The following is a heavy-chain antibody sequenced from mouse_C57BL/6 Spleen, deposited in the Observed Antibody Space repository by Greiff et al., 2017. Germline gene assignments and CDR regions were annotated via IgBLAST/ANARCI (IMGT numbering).Heavy chain of an antibody. CDR2: FYPGSGSI. V-gene: IGHV1-62-2*01. Sequence: VQLQESGAELVKPGASVKLSCKASGYTFTEYTIHWVQQRSGQGLEWIGWFYPGSGSIKYNEKFKDKATLTADKSSSTVYMELSRLTSEDSAVYCCARHEEKGNWEDYAMDYWGQGTSVTVSS. CDR1: GYTFTEYT. D-gene: IGHD4-1*01. J-gene: IGHJ4*01. CDR3: ARHEEKGNWEDYAMDY.